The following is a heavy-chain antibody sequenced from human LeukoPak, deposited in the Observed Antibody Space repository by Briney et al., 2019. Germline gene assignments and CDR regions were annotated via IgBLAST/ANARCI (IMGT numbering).Heavy chain of an antibody. V-gene: IGHV4-59*01. J-gene: IGHJ4*02. CDR2: IYYSGST. Sequence: PSETLSLTCTVSGGSISSYYWSWIRQPPGKGLEWIGWIYYSGSTNYNPSLKSRVTISVDTSKNQFSLKLSSVTAADTAVYYCARGAFCSGGCCYSSSFDYCGQGTLVTVSS. CDR1: GGSISSYY. D-gene: IGHD2-15*01. CDR3: ARGAFCSGGCCYSSSFDY.